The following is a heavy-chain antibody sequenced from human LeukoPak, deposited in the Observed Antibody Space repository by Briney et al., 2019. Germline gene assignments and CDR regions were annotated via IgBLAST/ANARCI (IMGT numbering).Heavy chain of an antibody. CDR1: GYTFTGYC. Sequence: ASVKVSCKASGYTFTGYCMHWVRQAPGQGLEWMGWINPNSGGTNYAQKFQGRVTMTRDTSISTAYMELSRLRSDDTAVYYCARAKRITMVRGVMSWFDPWGQGTLVTVSS. CDR3: ARAKRITMVRGVMSWFDP. V-gene: IGHV1-2*02. CDR2: INPNSGGT. J-gene: IGHJ5*02. D-gene: IGHD3-10*01.